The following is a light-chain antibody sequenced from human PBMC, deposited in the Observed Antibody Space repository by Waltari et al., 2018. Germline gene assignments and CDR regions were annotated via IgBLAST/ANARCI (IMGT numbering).Light chain of an antibody. CDR1: SSDVGNFNL. CDR3: CSYAGSRTYV. V-gene: IGLV2-23*02. J-gene: IGLJ1*01. Sequence: QSALTQPASVSGSPGQSITISFTGTSSDVGNFNLASWYQQHPGKVPKLIIYEVSKRPSGVSNHFSGSKSGNTASLTISGLRAEDEADYYCCSYAGSRTYVFGTGTKVTVL. CDR2: EVS.